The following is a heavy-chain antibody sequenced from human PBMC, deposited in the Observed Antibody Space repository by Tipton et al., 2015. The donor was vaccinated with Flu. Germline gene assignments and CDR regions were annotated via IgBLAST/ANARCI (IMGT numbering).Heavy chain of an antibody. CDR1: GGSISSYY. Sequence: TLSLTCTVSGGSISSYYWSWIRQPAGKGLEWIGRIYTSGSTNYNPSLKSRVTMSVDTSKNQFSLKLTSVSAADTAVYYCAKSGSYLEYLQHWGQGILVTVSS. V-gene: IGHV4-4*07. J-gene: IGHJ1*01. D-gene: IGHD1-26*01. CDR2: IYTSGST. CDR3: AKSGSYLEYLQH.